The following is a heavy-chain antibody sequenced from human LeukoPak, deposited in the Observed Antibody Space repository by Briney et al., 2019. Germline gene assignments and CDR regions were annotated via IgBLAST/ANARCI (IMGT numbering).Heavy chain of an antibody. V-gene: IGHV3-74*01. CDR2: INTDGSST. J-gene: IGHJ4*02. D-gene: IGHD4-11*01. Sequence: GGSLRLSCAASGFTFRTYWIHWVRQAPGKGLVWVSRINTDGSSTSYADSVKGRFTISRDNAKNTLYLQMNSLRAKDTAVYYCARDDPYSNSFDYWGQGTLVTVSS. CDR1: GFTFRTYW. CDR3: ARDDPYSNSFDY.